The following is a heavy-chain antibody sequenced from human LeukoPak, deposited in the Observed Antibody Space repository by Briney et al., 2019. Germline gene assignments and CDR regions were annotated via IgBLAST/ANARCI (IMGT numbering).Heavy chain of an antibody. V-gene: IGHV3-74*01. CDR1: GFTFSNYW. Sequence: GGSLRLSCAASGFTFSNYWMHWVRQAPGKGLVWVSRIKTDGSSTDYADSVRGRFTISRDNAKNTLYLQMSSLRVEDTAVYFCARERQDTILHSGAFDIWGQGTMVTVSS. CDR3: ARERQDTILHSGAFDI. CDR2: IKTDGSST. D-gene: IGHD2-21*01. J-gene: IGHJ3*02.